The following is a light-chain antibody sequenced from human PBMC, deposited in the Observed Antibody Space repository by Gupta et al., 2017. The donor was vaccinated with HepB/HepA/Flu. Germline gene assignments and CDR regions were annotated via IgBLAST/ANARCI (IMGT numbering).Light chain of an antibody. J-gene: IGKJ1*01. Sequence: DVVMTQSPLSLPVTLGQPASISCRSNQSLVYRGGVSYLNWFQQRPGQSPRRLIYQVSYRDSGVPDRFSGSGSGTDFTLKISGVEAEDVGMYYCRQVKHRPLTFGPGTKVEIK. CDR3: RQVKHRPLT. V-gene: IGKV2-30*01. CDR1: QSLVYRGGVSY. CDR2: QVS.